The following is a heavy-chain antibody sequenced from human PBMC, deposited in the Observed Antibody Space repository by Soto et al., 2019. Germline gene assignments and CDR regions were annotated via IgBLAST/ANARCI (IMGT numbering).Heavy chain of an antibody. CDR3: AREIVTAGGNNYFDP. CDR2: VYHTGDT. V-gene: IGHV4-4*02. J-gene: IGHJ5*02. CDR1: GGTVASSHW. D-gene: IGHD2-21*02. Sequence: SETLSLTCGVSGGTVASSHWWSWVRQSPGRGLEWIGNVYHTGDTNFNPSLQSRVTFSVDRSNNQFSLRLTSVTAADTAVYFCAREIVTAGGNNYFDPWGPGTLVTVSS.